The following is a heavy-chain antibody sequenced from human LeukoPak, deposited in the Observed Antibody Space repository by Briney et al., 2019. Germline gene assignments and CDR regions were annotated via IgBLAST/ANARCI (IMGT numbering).Heavy chain of an antibody. V-gene: IGHV4-59*01. Sequence: SETLSLTCTVSGGSISSYYWSWIRQPPGKGLEWIGYMFYSGSTNYNPSLKSRVTISVDTSKNQFSLKLSSVTAADTAVYYCAREGRGLWFGESGPMDYWGQGTLVTVSS. D-gene: IGHD3-10*01. CDR1: GGSISSYY. CDR3: AREGRGLWFGESGPMDY. CDR2: MFYSGST. J-gene: IGHJ4*02.